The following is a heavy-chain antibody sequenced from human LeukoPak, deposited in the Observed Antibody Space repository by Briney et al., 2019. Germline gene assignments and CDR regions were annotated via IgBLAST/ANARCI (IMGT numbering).Heavy chain of an antibody. D-gene: IGHD2-2*01. CDR3: ARGPTGGYVGWFDP. CDR2: IYYSGST. J-gene: IGHJ5*02. V-gene: IGHV4-31*03. Sequence: SETLSLTCTVSGGSISNGGDYWSWIRQHPGKGLEWLGYIYYSGSTYYNPSLKSRVTISVDPSKDQFSLKLTSVTAADTAVYYCARGPTGGYVGWFDPWGQGTLVTVSS. CDR1: GGSISNGGDY.